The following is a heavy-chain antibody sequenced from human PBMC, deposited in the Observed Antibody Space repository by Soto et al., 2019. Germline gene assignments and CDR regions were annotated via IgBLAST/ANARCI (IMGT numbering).Heavy chain of an antibody. CDR1: GGSISSGGYY. J-gene: IGHJ6*03. Sequence: SETLSLTCTVSGGSISSGGYYWSWIRQHPGKGLEWIGYIYYSGSTYYNPSLKSRVTISVDTSKNQFSLKLSSVTAADTAVYYCVGVYSYGSKRYYYYYMDVWGKGTTVTVSS. CDR3: VGVYSYGSKRYYYYYMDV. V-gene: IGHV4-31*03. CDR2: IYYSGST. D-gene: IGHD5-18*01.